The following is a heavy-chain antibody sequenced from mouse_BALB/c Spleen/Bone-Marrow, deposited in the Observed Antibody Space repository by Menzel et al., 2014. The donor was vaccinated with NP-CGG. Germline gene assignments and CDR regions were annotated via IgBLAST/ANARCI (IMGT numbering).Heavy chain of an antibody. CDR3: ARFPMDY. V-gene: IGHV7-3*02. Sequence: EVMLVESGGGLVQPGGSLRLSCTPSGFTFTDYYMSWVRQPPGKALEWLAFIRNRAYGYTTEYSASVRGRFTISRDNSQSILYLQVNTLRAEDSATYYCARFPMDYWGQGTSVTVSS. CDR1: GFTFTDYY. CDR2: IRNRAYGYTT. J-gene: IGHJ4*01.